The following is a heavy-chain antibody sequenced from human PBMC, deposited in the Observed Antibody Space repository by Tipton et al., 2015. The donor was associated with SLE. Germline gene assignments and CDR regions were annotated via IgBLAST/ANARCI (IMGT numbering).Heavy chain of an antibody. J-gene: IGHJ4*02. CDR3: ARRMVQGVITLNYFDY. V-gene: IGHV4-39*01. Sequence: TLSLTCTASDVSISSSSDYWGWIRQPPGKGLEWIGSIYFSGTTRYNPSLESRLSISVDTSKKQISLKLTSVTAADTAVYYCARRMVQGVITLNYFDYWGQGTLVTVSS. CDR2: IYFSGTT. CDR1: DVSISSSSDY. D-gene: IGHD3-10*01.